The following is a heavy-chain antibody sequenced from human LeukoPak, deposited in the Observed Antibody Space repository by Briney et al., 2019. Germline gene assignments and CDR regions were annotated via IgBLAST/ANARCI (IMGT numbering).Heavy chain of an antibody. CDR3: ARHFKYSGYGLHFDY. CDR2: IYHSGST. CDR1: GYSISSGYY. D-gene: IGHD5-12*01. Sequence: SETLSLTCAVSGYSISSGYYWGWIRQPPGKGLEWIESIYHSGSTYYNPSLKSRVTISVDTSKNQFSLKLSSVTAADTAVYYCARHFKYSGYGLHFDYWGQGTLVTVSS. V-gene: IGHV4-38-2*01. J-gene: IGHJ4*02.